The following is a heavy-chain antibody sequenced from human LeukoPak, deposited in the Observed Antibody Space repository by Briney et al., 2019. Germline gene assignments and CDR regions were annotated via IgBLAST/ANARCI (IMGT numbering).Heavy chain of an antibody. CDR1: GFTVSSNY. V-gene: IGHV3-53*01. J-gene: IGHJ5*02. CDR2: IYRGGGT. CDR3: ARGGPAYGGNHNWFDP. D-gene: IGHD4-23*01. Sequence: GGSLRLSCAASGFTVSSNYMSWVRQAPGKGLEWVSVIYRGGGTYYADSVKGRFTISRDNSKNTLFLQMNTLRAEDTAVYYCARGGPAYGGNHNWFDPWGQGTLVTVSS.